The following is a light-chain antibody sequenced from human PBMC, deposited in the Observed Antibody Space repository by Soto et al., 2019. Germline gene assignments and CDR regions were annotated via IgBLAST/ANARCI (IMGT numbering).Light chain of an antibody. CDR3: QQRSNWPSIN. Sequence: ELVLTQSPATLSLSPGERAPHPCGAGQSVSSNYLAWYQQRRGLEDRILIYDASNRDNGIPERLSGSGSGTEFTLTIRRMEPEDFAVYYCQQRSNWPSINFRQGTRMEIK. CDR2: DAS. J-gene: IGKJ5*01. V-gene: IGKV3D-20*02. CDR1: QSVSSNY.